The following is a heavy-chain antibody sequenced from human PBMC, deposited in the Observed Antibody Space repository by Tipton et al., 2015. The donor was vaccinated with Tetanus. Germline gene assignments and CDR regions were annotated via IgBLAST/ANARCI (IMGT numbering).Heavy chain of an antibody. V-gene: IGHV3-53*01. D-gene: IGHD2-15*01. Sequence: SLRLSCAASGFTVSSNYMSWVRQAPGKGLEWVSVIYSGGSTYYADSVKGRFTISRDNSKNTLYRQMNSLRAEDTAVYYCAREGGYCSGGSCYPYYFDYWGQGTLVTVSS. CDR2: IYSGGST. CDR3: AREGGYCSGGSCYPYYFDY. J-gene: IGHJ4*02. CDR1: GFTVSSNY.